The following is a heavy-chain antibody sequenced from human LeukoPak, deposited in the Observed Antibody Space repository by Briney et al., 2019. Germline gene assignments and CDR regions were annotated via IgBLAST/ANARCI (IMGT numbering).Heavy chain of an antibody. J-gene: IGHJ5*02. Sequence: PEGSLRLSCAASGFTFSSYAMHWVRQAPGKGLEWVAVISYDGSNKYYADAVKGRFTISRDNSKNTLYLQLNSLRAEDTAVYYCAKVGIVGAIYWFDPWGQGTLVTVSS. V-gene: IGHV3-30-3*01. D-gene: IGHD1-26*01. CDR3: AKVGIVGAIYWFDP. CDR1: GFTFSSYA. CDR2: ISYDGSNK.